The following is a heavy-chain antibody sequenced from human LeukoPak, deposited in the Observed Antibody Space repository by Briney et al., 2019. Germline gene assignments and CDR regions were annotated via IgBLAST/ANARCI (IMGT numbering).Heavy chain of an antibody. CDR2: FTSSGRT. V-gene: IGHV3-23*01. CDR1: GFTFSSYS. CDR3: AKSAYYDASGYYREYYFDY. J-gene: IGHJ4*02. Sequence: GGSLRLSCVASGFTFSSYSMTWVRQTPGKGLEWVSTFTSSGRTYYADSVKGRFTISRDNSKHTLYLQMNSLRAEDTAVYYCAKSAYYDASGYYREYYFDYWGQGTLVTVSS. D-gene: IGHD3-22*01.